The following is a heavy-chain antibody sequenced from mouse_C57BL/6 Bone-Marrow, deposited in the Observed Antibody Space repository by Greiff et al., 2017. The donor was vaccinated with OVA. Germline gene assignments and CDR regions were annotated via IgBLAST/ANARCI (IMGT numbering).Heavy chain of an antibody. J-gene: IGHJ2*01. CDR3: ANWGYDGYYYLDY. CDR1: GYTFTSYG. Sequence: QVQLKESGAELARPGASVKLSCKASGYTFTSYGISWVKQRTGQGLEWIGEIYPRSGNTYYNEKFKGKATLTADKSSSTAYMELRSLTSEDSAVYFCANWGYDGYYYLDYWGQGTTLTVSS. V-gene: IGHV1-81*01. CDR2: IYPRSGNT. D-gene: IGHD2-3*01.